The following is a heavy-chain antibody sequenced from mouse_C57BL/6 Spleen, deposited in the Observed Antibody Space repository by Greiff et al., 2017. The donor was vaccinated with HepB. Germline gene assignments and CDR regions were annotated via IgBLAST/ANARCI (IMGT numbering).Heavy chain of an antibody. CDR1: GYTFTDYE. D-gene: IGHD2-4*01. J-gene: IGHJ3*01. V-gene: IGHV1-15*01. CDR2: IDPETGGT. Sequence: VQVVESGAELVRPGASVTLSCKASGYTFTDYEMHWVKQTPVHGLEWIGAIDPETGGTAYNQKFKGKAILTADKSSSTAYMELRSLTSEDSAVYYCTKNYDYEAYWGQGTLVTVSA. CDR3: TKNYDYEAY.